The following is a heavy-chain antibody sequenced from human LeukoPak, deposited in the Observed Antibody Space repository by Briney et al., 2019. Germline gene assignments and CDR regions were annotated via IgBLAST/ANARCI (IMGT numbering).Heavy chain of an antibody. CDR3: MREGYSSGWSLYFDY. V-gene: IGHV1-2*02. J-gene: IGHJ4*02. CDR1: GYTYNRYY. Sequence: GASVKLSCKASGYTYNRYYLHWVRQAPGQGLEWMGWINPNSGDTNYAEKFQGRVTMTRDTSISTVYMELSRLRSADTAVYYCMREGYSSGWSLYFDYWGQGAVVTVSS. CDR2: INPNSGDT. D-gene: IGHD6-19*01.